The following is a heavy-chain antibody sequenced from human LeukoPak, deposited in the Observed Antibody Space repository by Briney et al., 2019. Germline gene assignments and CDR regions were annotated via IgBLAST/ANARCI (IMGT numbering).Heavy chain of an antibody. CDR1: GGSISSSSYY. Sequence: SETLSLTCTVSGGSISSSSYYWGWIRQPPGKGLEWIGSIYYSGSTYYNPSLKSRVTISVDTYKNQFSLKLSSVTAADTAVYYCARVLRITMIVQLWGQGTMVTVSS. CDR3: ARVLRITMIVQL. CDR2: IYYSGST. J-gene: IGHJ3*01. D-gene: IGHD3-22*01. V-gene: IGHV4-39*07.